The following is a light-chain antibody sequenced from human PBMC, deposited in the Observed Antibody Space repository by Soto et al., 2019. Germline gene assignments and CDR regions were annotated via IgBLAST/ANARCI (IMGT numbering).Light chain of an antibody. CDR2: DNN. J-gene: IGLJ3*02. Sequence: QSVLTQSPSVPAAPGQTGTISCSGSSSDIGNNYVSWFPQRPGTATKLLMYDNNKRPSGIPDRFSGYKAGTSATLGITGLHTGAVDSYYCLTWDSRLTARVFGGGTEVT. V-gene: IGLV1-51*01. CDR3: LTWDSRLTARV. CDR1: SSDIGNNY.